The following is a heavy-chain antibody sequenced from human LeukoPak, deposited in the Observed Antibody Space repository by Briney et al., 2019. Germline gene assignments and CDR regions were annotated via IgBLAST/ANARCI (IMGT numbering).Heavy chain of an antibody. V-gene: IGHV3-33*06. J-gene: IGHJ6*03. D-gene: IGHD2-8*02. Sequence: GGPLRLSCAASGFTFSSYGMHWVRQAPGKGLEWVAVIWYDGSNKYYADSVKGRFTISRDNSKNTLYLQMNSLRAEDTAVYYCAKVAGGREINYMDVWGKGTTVTVSS. CDR2: IWYDGSNK. CDR1: GFTFSSYG. CDR3: AKVAGGREINYMDV.